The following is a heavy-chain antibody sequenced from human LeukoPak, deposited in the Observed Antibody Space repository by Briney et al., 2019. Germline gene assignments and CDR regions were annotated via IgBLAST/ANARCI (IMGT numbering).Heavy chain of an antibody. V-gene: IGHV4-34*01. CDR3: ARGPPSYYYDSSGPSDY. J-gene: IGHJ4*02. D-gene: IGHD3-22*01. CDR1: GGSFSGYY. CDR2: INHSGST. Sequence: PSETLSLTCAVYGGSFSGYYWSWIRQPPGKGLEWIGEINHSGSTNYNPSLKSRVTISVDTSKNQFSLKLSSVTAADTAVYYCARGPPSYYYDSSGPSDYWGQGTLVTVSS.